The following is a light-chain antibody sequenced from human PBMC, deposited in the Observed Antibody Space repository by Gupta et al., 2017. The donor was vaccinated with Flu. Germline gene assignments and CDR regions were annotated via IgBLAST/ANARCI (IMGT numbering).Light chain of an antibody. V-gene: IGLV2-14*01. CDR1: SSDVGGYNY. CDR2: EVS. J-gene: IGLJ3*02. Sequence: QSALTPPASVSWSPVQSITISCTGTSSDVGGYNYVSWYHHHPGKAPKLMIYEVSKRPSGVATRFSGSKSGNTASLTISERQDEDEADYYCSADTSSSTWVFGGGTKLTVL. CDR3: SADTSSSTWV.